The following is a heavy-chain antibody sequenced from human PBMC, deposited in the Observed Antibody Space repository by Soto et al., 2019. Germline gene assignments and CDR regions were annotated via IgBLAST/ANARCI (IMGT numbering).Heavy chain of an antibody. CDR3: ARDFGSYLSPPGAVFDS. J-gene: IGHJ4*02. CDR1: GYIFTSYG. D-gene: IGHD1-26*01. V-gene: IGHV1-18*01. CDR2: ISAYNGNT. Sequence: DLVKVSCKASGYIFTSYGISWVRQAPGQGLEWMGWISAYNGNTKYAQNLQGRVTLTTDTSTYTAYMELRSLQSDDTAVYYCARDFGSYLSPPGAVFDSWGQGALVTVSS.